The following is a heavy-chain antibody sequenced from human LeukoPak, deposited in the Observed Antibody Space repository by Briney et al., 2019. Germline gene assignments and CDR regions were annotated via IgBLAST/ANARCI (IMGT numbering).Heavy chain of an antibody. CDR1: GFTFSSYG. J-gene: IGHJ4*02. V-gene: IGHV3-30*03. D-gene: IGHD7-27*01. Sequence: GGSLRLSCAASGFTFSSYGMHWVRQAPGKGLEWVAVISYDGSNKYYADSVKGRFTISRDNSKNTLYLQMNSLRAEDTAVYYCARDLMGTRDYWGQGTLVTVSS. CDR3: ARDLMGTRDY. CDR2: ISYDGSNK.